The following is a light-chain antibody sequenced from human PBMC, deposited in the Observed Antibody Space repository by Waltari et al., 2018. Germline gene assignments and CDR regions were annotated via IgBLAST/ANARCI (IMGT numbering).Light chain of an antibody. Sequence: EIVLTQSPAILSLSPGERATLSCRASQNVNNYLAWYQQKPGQAPRLLIYDASNRAAGIPARFSGSGSGTDFTLTISSLEPEDFAVYYCQQRTNWLTFGGGTKVEIK. CDR3: QQRTNWLT. CDR2: DAS. V-gene: IGKV3-11*01. J-gene: IGKJ4*01. CDR1: QNVNNY.